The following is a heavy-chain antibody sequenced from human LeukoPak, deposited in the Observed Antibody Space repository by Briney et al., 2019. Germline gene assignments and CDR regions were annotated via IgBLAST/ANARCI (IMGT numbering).Heavy chain of an antibody. D-gene: IGHD2-21*02. CDR1: GDSVSSNSAA. CDR3: ARDSAPGGDCYFDY. CDR2: TYYRSEWYS. Sequence: SQTLSLTCAISGDSVSSNSAAWNWIRQSPSRGLEWLGRTYYRSEWYSDSAVSVRSRITINPDTSKNQISLQLNSVTPEDTAVYYCARDSAPGGDCYFDYWGQGTLVTVSS. J-gene: IGHJ4*02. V-gene: IGHV6-1*01.